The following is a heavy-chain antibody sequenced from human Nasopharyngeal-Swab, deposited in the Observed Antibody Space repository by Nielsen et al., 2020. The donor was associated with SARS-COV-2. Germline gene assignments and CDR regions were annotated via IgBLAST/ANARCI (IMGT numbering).Heavy chain of an antibody. CDR1: GGSISSGSYY. CDR2: IYTSGST. D-gene: IGHD3-16*01. J-gene: IGHJ4*02. Sequence: LRLSCTVSGGSISSGSYYWSWIRQPAGKGLEWIGRIYTSGSTNYNPPLKSRVTISVDTSKNQFSLKLSSVTAADTAVYYCARSGGGYFDYWGQGTLVTVSS. V-gene: IGHV4-61*02. CDR3: ARSGGGYFDY.